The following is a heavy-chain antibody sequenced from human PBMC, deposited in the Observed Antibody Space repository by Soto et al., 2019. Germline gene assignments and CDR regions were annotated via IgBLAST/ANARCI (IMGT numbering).Heavy chain of an antibody. Sequence: EVQLVESGGGLIEPGGSLRLACTASGFTFSNYWMHWVRQVPGKGLVWVSRIKGEGGRTRNADSGKGRVSISRDNDKNTLYLQMNILRAEDTAQYYCARAATKGAYGFDVWGQGTTVIVSS. CDR1: GFTFSNYW. V-gene: IGHV3-74*01. CDR3: ARAATKGAYGFDV. J-gene: IGHJ6*02. CDR2: IKGEGGRT.